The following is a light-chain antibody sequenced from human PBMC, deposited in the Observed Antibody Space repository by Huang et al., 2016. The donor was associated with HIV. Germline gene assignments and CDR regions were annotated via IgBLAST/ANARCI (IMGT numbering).Light chain of an antibody. CDR1: QSVSSN. Sequence: EIVMTQSPATLSVSPGERATLSCRASQSVSSNLDWYQQKPGQAPRLIIYGAATRATGIPARFSGSGSGTEFTLTISSLQSEDFAVYYCQQYNNWPFTFGPGTKVDIK. J-gene: IGKJ3*01. CDR3: QQYNNWPFT. CDR2: GAA. V-gene: IGKV3-15*01.